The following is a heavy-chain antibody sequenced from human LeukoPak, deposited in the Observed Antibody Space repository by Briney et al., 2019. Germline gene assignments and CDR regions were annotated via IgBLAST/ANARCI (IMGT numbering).Heavy chain of an antibody. V-gene: IGHV3-43*02. CDR1: GFTFDDYA. D-gene: IGHD3-22*01. J-gene: IGHJ3*02. CDR2: ISVVGGST. Sequence: GGSLRLSCAASGFTFDDYAMHWVRQAPGKGLEWVSLISVVGGSTYYAHSVKGRFTISRDNSKNSLYLQMNSLRTEDTTVFNGAKESAYYYDSSGYYPDAFDIWGQGTKVTVPS. CDR3: AKESAYYYDSSGYYPDAFDI.